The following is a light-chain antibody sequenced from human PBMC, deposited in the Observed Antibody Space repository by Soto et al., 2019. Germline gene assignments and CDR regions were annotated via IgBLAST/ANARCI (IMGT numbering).Light chain of an antibody. J-gene: IGLJ1*01. CDR2: EVT. Sequence: QSALTQPPSASGSRGQSVTISCTGTSSDVGGYNFVSWYQQHPGKAPNVILYEVTKRPSGVPDRFSGSKSGNTASLTVSGLQTEDEAHYYCSSYAGSKNRYVFGTGTKLTVL. CDR3: SSYAGSKNRYV. V-gene: IGLV2-8*01. CDR1: SSDVGGYNF.